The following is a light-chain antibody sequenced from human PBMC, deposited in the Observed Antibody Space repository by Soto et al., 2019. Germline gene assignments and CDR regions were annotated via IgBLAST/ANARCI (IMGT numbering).Light chain of an antibody. Sequence: IVLTHSPGTLSLSPGERATLSCSASQSVSSSSLAWYQQKRGQAPRLLIHGASSRATGIPDRFSGSGSGTDFTLTISRLEPEDFAVYYCQQYGGSHRTFGQGTKVDNK. J-gene: IGKJ1*01. V-gene: IGKV3-20*01. CDR3: QQYGGSHRT. CDR2: GAS. CDR1: QSVSSSS.